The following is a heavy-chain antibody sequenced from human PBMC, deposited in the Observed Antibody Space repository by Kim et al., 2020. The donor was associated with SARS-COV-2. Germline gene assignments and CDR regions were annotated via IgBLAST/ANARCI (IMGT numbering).Heavy chain of an antibody. D-gene: IGHD2-2*01. V-gene: IGHV3-66*01. CDR1: GFTVSSNY. Sequence: GGSLRLSCAASGFTVSSNYMSWVRQAPGKGLEWVSVIYSGGSTYYADSVKGRFTISRDNSKNTLYLQMNSLRAEDTAVYYCARDGGVPAARHIHLPYYYYGMDVWGQGTTVTVSS. CDR3: ARDGGVPAARHIHLPYYYYGMDV. CDR2: IYSGGST. J-gene: IGHJ6*02.